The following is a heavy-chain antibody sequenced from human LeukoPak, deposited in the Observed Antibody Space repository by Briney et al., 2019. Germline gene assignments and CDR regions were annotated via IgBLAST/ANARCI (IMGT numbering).Heavy chain of an antibody. V-gene: IGHV4-4*02. J-gene: IGHJ3*02. CDR1: GDSISSKW. Sequence: SGTLSLTCAVSGDSISSKWWSWVRQPPGKGLEWIGEIYHSGTTNYNPSLKSRVTISVDRSKNQFSLKLSSVTAADTAVYYCARDREGVVVPAAIPGNAFDIWGQGTMVTVSS. D-gene: IGHD2-2*02. CDR2: IYHSGTT. CDR3: ARDREGVVVPAAIPGNAFDI.